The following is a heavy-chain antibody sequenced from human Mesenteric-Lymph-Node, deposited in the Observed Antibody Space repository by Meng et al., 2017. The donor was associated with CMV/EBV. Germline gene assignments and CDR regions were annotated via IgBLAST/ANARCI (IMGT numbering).Heavy chain of an antibody. V-gene: IGHV4-34*01. Sequence: VPLHPWGSGLLKPSGTLSVTCAVYGGALSGYSWNWIRQSPEKGLEWIGEINHSGSTTYNPSFTSRIIISVDTSTNQISLNMSSVTAADTAVYYCARGSSYDILTGYFDYWGQGALVTVSS. CDR1: GGALSGYS. CDR3: ARGSSYDILTGYFDY. CDR2: INHSGST. J-gene: IGHJ4*02. D-gene: IGHD3-9*01.